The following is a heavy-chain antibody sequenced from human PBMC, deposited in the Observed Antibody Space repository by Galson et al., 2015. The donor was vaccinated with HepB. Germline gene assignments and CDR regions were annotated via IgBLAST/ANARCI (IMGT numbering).Heavy chain of an antibody. J-gene: IGHJ4*02. CDR1: GFTFVDYA. V-gene: IGHV3-9*01. D-gene: IGHD3-16*01. CDR3: AKGGGIYTGNYYDY. Sequence: SLRLSCAAPGFTFVDYAMHWVRQPPGKGLEWVSGISWNSGRVDYADSVKGRFTISRDNAKNSLYLQMNSLTTADTALYFCAKGGGIYTGNYYDYWGQGILVTVSS. CDR2: ISWNSGRV.